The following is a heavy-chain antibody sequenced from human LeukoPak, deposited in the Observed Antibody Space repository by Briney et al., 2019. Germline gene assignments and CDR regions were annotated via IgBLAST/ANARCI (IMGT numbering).Heavy chain of an antibody. J-gene: IGHJ4*02. CDR1: GLTVSTNY. V-gene: IGHV3-53*01. Sequence: GGSLRLSCAASGLTVSTNYMSWVRQVPGKGLEWVSLIYSSGSAYYADSVKGRFTISRDHSKNTLYLQMNSLTAEDTAVYYCARTSLSGDGYKVGYFDYWGQGTPVTVSS. CDR2: IYSSGSA. CDR3: ARTSLSGDGYKVGYFDY. D-gene: IGHD5-24*01.